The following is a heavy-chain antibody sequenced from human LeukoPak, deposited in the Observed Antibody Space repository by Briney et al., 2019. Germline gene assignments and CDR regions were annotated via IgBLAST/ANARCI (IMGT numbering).Heavy chain of an antibody. CDR2: ISYDGSNK. CDR1: GFTFSSYA. Sequence: GGSLRLSCAASGFTFSSYAMHWVRQAPGKGLKWVAVISYDGSNKYYADSVKGRFTISRDNSKNTLYLQMNSLRAEDTAVYYCARSKLNLAVAGRFDYWGQGTLVTVSS. CDR3: ARSKLNLAVAGRFDY. D-gene: IGHD6-19*01. V-gene: IGHV3-30-3*01. J-gene: IGHJ4*02.